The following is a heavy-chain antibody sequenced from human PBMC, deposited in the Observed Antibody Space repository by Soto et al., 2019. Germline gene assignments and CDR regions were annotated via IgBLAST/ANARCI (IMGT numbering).Heavy chain of an antibody. Sequence: SETLSLTCTVSGGSISSYYWSWIRQPPGKGLEWIGYIYYSGSTNYNPSLKSRVTISVDTSKNQFSLKLSSVTAADTAVYYCARLVATPKNSIVGAIGSHYYYYGMDVWGQGTTLTVSS. CDR2: IYYSGST. D-gene: IGHD1-26*01. J-gene: IGHJ6*02. V-gene: IGHV4-59*08. CDR1: GGSISSYY. CDR3: ARLVATPKNSIVGAIGSHYYYYGMDV.